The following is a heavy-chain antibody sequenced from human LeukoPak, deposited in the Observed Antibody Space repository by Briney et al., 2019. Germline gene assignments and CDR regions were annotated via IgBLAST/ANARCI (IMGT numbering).Heavy chain of an antibody. V-gene: IGHV3-23*01. CDR3: ATLSLGSGREAF. D-gene: IGHD3-10*01. Sequence: GGSLRLSCAASGFTFSSYAMSWVRQAPRKGLEWVSAISGSGGSTYYADSVKGRFTISRDNSKNTLYLQMNSLRAEDTAVYYCATLSLGSGREAFWGQGTLVTVSS. CDR2: ISGSGGST. J-gene: IGHJ4*02. CDR1: GFTFSSYA.